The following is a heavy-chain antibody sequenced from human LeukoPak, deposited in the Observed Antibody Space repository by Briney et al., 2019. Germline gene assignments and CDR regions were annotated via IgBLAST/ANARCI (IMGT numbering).Heavy chain of an antibody. D-gene: IGHD3-22*01. V-gene: IGHV3-74*01. CDR2: ISSDGSRV. J-gene: IGHJ4*02. CDR1: GFTFSDYW. Sequence: GGSLRLSCAASGFTFSDYWMHWVRQAPGKGLVWVSRISSDGSRVTYADSVKGRFTISRDNAKNTLYLQMNSLRAEDTAVYYCAKGVYDSSGDYFDYWGQGTLVTVSS. CDR3: AKGVYDSSGDYFDY.